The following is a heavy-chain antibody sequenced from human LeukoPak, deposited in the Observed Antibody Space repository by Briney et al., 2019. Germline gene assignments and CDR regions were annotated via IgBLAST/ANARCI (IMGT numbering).Heavy chain of an antibody. V-gene: IGHV3-33*06. CDR3: AKEGLRYFDWSPYYFDY. CDR2: IWYDGSNK. CDR1: GFTFSSYG. D-gene: IGHD3-9*01. J-gene: IGHJ4*02. Sequence: PGGSLRLSCAASGFTFSSYGVHWVRQAPGKGLEWVAVIWYDGSNKYYADSVKGRFTISRDNSKNTLYLQMNSLRAEDTAVYYCAKEGLRYFDWSPYYFDYWGQGTLVTVSS.